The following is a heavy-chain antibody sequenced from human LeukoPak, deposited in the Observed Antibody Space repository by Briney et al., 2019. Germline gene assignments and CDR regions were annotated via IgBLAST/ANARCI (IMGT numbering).Heavy chain of an antibody. Sequence: GASVKVSCKASGYTFTSYDINWVRQATGQGLEWMGWMNPNSGNTGYAQKFQGRVTMTRDTSTSTIYMELSSLRSEDTAVYYCARDRVTHLEWGDDDAFDIWGQGTMVTVSS. V-gene: IGHV1-8*01. D-gene: IGHD3-3*01. CDR2: MNPNSGNT. CDR3: ARDRVTHLEWGDDDAFDI. J-gene: IGHJ3*02. CDR1: GYTFTSYD.